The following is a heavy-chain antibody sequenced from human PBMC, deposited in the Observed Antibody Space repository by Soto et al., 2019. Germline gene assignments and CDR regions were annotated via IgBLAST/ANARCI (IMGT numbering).Heavy chain of an antibody. D-gene: IGHD3-3*01. CDR2: INSDGSST. V-gene: IGHV3-74*01. CDR3: AREAAYYDFWSGYYYRGGRYYYYGMDV. Sequence: GGSLRLSCAASGFTFSSYWMHWVRQAPGKGLVWVSRINSDGSSTSYADSVKGRFTISRDNAKNTLYLQMNSLRAEDTAVYYCAREAAYYDFWSGYYYRGGRYYYYGMDVWGQGTTVTSP. J-gene: IGHJ6*02. CDR1: GFTFSSYW.